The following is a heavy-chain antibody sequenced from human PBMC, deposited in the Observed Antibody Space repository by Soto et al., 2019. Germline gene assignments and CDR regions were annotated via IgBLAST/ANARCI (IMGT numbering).Heavy chain of an antibody. CDR3: AKDVLRFLEWLAFDGMDV. V-gene: IGHV3-30*18. D-gene: IGHD3-3*01. J-gene: IGHJ6*02. CDR1: GFTFSSYC. CDR2: ISYDGSNK. Sequence: QVQLVESGGGVVQPGRSLRLSCAASGFTFSSYCMHWVRQAPGKGLEWVAVISYDGSNKYYADSVKGRFTISRDNSKNTLYLQMNSLRAEDTAVYYCAKDVLRFLEWLAFDGMDVWGQGTTVTVSS.